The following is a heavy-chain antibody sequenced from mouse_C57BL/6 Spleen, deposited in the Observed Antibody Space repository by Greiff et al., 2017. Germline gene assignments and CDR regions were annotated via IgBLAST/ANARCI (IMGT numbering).Heavy chain of an antibody. V-gene: IGHV1-82*01. CDR1: GYAFSSSW. CDR3: ARKELHSLDY. D-gene: IGHD3-1*01. Sequence: VKLQESGPELVKPGASVKISCKASGYAFSSSWMNWVQQRPGKGLEWIGRIYPGDGDTNYNGKFKGKATLTADKSTSTAYMQLSSLTSEDSAVYFCARKELHSLDYWGQGTTLTVSS. CDR2: IYPGDGDT. J-gene: IGHJ2*01.